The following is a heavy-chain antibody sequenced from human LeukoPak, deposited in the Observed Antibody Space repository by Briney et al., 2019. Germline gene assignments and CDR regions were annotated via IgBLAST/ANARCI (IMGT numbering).Heavy chain of an antibody. D-gene: IGHD4-17*01. Sequence: SETLSLTCAVYGGSFSGYYWSWIRQPPGKGLEWIGEINHSGSTNYNPSLKSRVTISVDTSKNQFSLKLSSVTAEDTALYYCAREGDYGADYYMDVWGKGTTVTVSS. J-gene: IGHJ6*03. CDR3: AREGDYGADYYMDV. CDR1: GGSFSGYY. V-gene: IGHV4-34*01. CDR2: INHSGST.